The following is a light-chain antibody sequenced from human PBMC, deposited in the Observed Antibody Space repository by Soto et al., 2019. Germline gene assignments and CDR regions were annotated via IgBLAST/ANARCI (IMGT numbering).Light chain of an antibody. CDR3: QQYNIYSEA. CDR2: KAS. CDR1: QTISSW. V-gene: IGKV1-5*03. J-gene: IGKJ1*01. Sequence: IKMTQSPSTLSGSVGDRVTITCRASQTISSWLAWYQQKPGKAPKLLIYKASTLKSGVPSRFSGSGSGTEFTLTISSLQPDDFATYYCQQYNIYSEAFGQGTKVDIK.